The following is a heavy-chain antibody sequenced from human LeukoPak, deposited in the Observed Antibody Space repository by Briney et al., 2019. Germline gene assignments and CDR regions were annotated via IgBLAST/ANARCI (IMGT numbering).Heavy chain of an antibody. D-gene: IGHD2-21*01. CDR2: VSGSGGNT. V-gene: IGHV3-23*01. J-gene: IGHJ6*02. CDR3: ARDRCGDICFYGLDV. Sequence: PGGSLRLSCAASGFTFNTYAMSWVRQAPGKGLEWVSGVSGSGGNTYYTDSVKGRFTISRDNSKNTLYLEKNSLRAEDTAVYYCARDRCGDICFYGLDVWGQGTTVSVSS. CDR1: GFTFNTYA.